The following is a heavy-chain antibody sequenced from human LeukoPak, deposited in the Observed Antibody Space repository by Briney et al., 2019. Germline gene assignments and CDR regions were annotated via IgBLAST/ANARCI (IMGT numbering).Heavy chain of an antibody. CDR3: AKDVNMVRGVIIELDY. V-gene: IGHV3-23*01. CDR1: GFTFSSYA. J-gene: IGHJ4*02. CDR2: ISGSGGST. Sequence: GGSLRLSCAASGFTFSSYAMSWVRQAPGKGLEWVSAISGSGGSTYYADSVKGRFTISRDNSKNTLYLQMNSLRAEDTAVYYCAKDVNMVRGVIIELDYWGQGTLVTVSS. D-gene: IGHD3-10*01.